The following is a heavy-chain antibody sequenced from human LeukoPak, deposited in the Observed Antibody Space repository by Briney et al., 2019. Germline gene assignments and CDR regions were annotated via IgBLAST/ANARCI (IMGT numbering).Heavy chain of an antibody. D-gene: IGHD3-10*01. CDR2: INHSGST. CDR3: AGTQYYYGSGSYYKRAFDI. Sequence: SETLSLTCAVYGGSFSGYYWSWIRQPPGKWLEWIGEINHSGSTNYNPSLKSRVTISVDTSKNQFSLKLSSVTAADTAVYYCAGTQYYYGSGSYYKRAFDIWGQGTMVTVSS. V-gene: IGHV4-34*01. J-gene: IGHJ3*02. CDR1: GGSFSGYY.